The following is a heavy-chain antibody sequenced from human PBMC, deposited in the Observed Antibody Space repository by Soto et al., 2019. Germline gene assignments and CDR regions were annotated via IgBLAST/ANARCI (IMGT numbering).Heavy chain of an antibody. J-gene: IGHJ4*02. V-gene: IGHV2-5*02. CDR3: AHAYGGRSLY. D-gene: IGHD1-26*01. Sequence: QITLKESGPPLVKPTQTLTLTCTFSGFSLTTDRVGVGWIRQPPGEALEWLAVIYWDDRKTYRPSLESRLTITKDTSKNQLALTKTNMDSLDTATYYCAHAYGGRSLYWGQGTLVTVSS. CDR1: GFSLTTDRVG. CDR2: IYWDDRK.